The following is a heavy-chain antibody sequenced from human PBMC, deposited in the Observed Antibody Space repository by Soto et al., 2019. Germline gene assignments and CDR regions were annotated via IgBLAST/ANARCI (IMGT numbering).Heavy chain of an antibody. Sequence: QITLKEAGPTLVKPTQTLTLTCTFSGFSLSTTGEGVFWIRQPPGKAREWLALVHWNDDKRYSPSLRPRLTIRKDTSRNQVVLSLTNLDPVDTVTYYCAHSRIGDTSPDYNGLDVWGQGTTVIVSS. V-gene: IGHV2-5*01. J-gene: IGHJ6*02. CDR3: AHSRIGDTSPDYNGLDV. CDR2: VHWNDDK. CDR1: GFSLSTTGEG. D-gene: IGHD3-3*01.